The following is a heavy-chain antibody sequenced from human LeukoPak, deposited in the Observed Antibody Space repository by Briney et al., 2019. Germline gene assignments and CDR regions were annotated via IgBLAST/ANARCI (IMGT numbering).Heavy chain of an antibody. CDR1: GGSISSSSYY. D-gene: IGHD4-11*01. V-gene: IGHV4-39*07. CDR3: ARVGESDYSNSGVDY. Sequence: SETLSLTCTVSGGSISSSSYYWGWIRQPPGKGLEWIGSIYYSGSTYYNPSLKSRVTISVDTSKNQFSLKLSSVTAADTAVYYCARVGESDYSNSGVDYWGQGTLVTVSS. CDR2: IYYSGST. J-gene: IGHJ4*02.